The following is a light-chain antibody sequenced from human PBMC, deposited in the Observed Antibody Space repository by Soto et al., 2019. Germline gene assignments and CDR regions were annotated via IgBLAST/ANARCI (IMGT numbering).Light chain of an antibody. J-gene: IGLJ1*01. CDR1: STDVGGYNY. CDR2: EVT. CDR3: GSYSSTDTPFV. Sequence: QSALAQPSSVSGSPGQSITISCTRTSTDVGGYNYVSWYQHHSGKAPKLLIYEVTNRPSGISDRFSGSKSVNTASLTISGLQAEDESDYYCGSYSSTDTPFVFGTGTKVTVL. V-gene: IGLV2-14*01.